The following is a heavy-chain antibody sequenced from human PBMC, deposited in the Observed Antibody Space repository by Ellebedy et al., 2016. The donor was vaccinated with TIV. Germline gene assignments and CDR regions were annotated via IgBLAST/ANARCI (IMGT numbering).Heavy chain of an antibody. Sequence: GESLKISCAASGFTFSSFAMHWVRQAPGKGLEWLSVISSDGSNTYHADSVKGRFTITRDNSKNTLYLQMNRLRTEDTAVYFCAKGSLSGFTYDRVGFEYWGQGALVTVSS. CDR2: ISSDGSNT. CDR1: GFTFSSFA. J-gene: IGHJ4*02. V-gene: IGHV3-23*01. D-gene: IGHD3-22*01. CDR3: AKGSLSGFTYDRVGFEY.